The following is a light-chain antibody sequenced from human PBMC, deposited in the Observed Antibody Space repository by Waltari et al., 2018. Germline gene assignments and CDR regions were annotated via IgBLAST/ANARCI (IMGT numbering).Light chain of an antibody. CDR1: QRLGTN. V-gene: IGKV3-15*01. CDR2: CAS. CDR3: QQYNNWPLYT. Sequence: ETVMTQSPATLSVSPGGRATLSCRASQRLGTNLAWYQQKPGQAHRLLIYCASSRATGVPARFSGSGSGTDFTLTISSLQSEDFVVYYCQQYNNWPLYTFGQGTKLEI. J-gene: IGKJ2*01.